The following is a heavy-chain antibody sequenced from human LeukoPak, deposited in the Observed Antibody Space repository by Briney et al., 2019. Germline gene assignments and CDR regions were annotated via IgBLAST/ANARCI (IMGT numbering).Heavy chain of an antibody. CDR3: ARMGSGSYSDYYYYAMDV. D-gene: IGHD3-10*01. V-gene: IGHV4-59*08. Sequence: SSETLSLTCTVSGGSISSYYWSWIRQPPGKGLEWIGYMYYSGSTNYNPSLKSRVTISVDTSKNQFSLKLSSVTAADTAVYYCARMGSGSYSDYYYYAMDVWGQGTTVTVSS. CDR2: MYYSGST. J-gene: IGHJ6*02. CDR1: GGSISSYY.